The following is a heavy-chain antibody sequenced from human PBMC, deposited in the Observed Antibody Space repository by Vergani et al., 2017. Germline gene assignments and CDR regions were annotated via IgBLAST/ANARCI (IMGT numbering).Heavy chain of an antibody. V-gene: IGHV3-7*01. CDR1: GFTFSSYW. CDR3: ARDSPSYGGNSFDY. CDR2: IKQDGSEK. Sequence: EVQLVESGGGLVQPGGSLRLSCAASGFTFSSYWMSWVRQAPGKGLEWVANIKQDGSEKYYVESVKGRLTISSYNAKNSLYLQMNSLGAEDTAVYYCARDSPSYGGNSFDYWGQGTLVTVSS. D-gene: IGHD4-23*01. J-gene: IGHJ4*02.